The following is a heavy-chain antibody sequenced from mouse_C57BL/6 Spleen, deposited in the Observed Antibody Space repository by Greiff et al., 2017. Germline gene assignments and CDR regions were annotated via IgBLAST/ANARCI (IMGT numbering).Heavy chain of an antibody. J-gene: IGHJ4*01. CDR1: GYAFSSSW. Sequence: QVQLQQSGPELVKPGASVKISCKASGYAFSSSWMNWVKQRPGKGLEWIGRIYPGDGDTNYNGKFKGKATLTADKSSSTAYMQLSSLTSEDSAVYFCARPSTVAYAMDYWGQGTSVTVSS. D-gene: IGHD1-1*01. CDR2: IYPGDGDT. CDR3: ARPSTVAYAMDY. V-gene: IGHV1-82*01.